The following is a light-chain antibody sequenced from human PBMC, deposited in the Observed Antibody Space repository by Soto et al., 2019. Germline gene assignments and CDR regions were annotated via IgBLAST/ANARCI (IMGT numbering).Light chain of an antibody. CDR2: DAS. CDR3: QQYDNLPMYT. Sequence: DLQTTQSPSSLSASVGDRVTITCQASQDISNYLNWYQQKPGKAPKLLIYDASNLETGVPSRFSGSGSGTDFTFTISSLQPEDIATYYCQQYDNLPMYTFGQGTKLEIK. V-gene: IGKV1-33*01. CDR1: QDISNY. J-gene: IGKJ2*01.